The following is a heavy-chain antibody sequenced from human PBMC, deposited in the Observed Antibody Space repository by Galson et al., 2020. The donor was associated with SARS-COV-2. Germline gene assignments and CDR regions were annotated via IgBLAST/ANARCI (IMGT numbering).Heavy chain of an antibody. CDR2: ISAYNGNT. CDR1: GYTFTSYG. V-gene: IGHV1-18*01. Sequence: ASVKVSCKASGYTFTSYGISWVRQAPGKGLEWMGWISAYNGNTNYAQKLQGRVTMPTDTYTSTAYMGLRSLRSDHTAVYYCARGWTSDYYDSSGYRSDFDYWGQGTLVTVSS. CDR3: ARGWTSDYYDSSGYRSDFDY. D-gene: IGHD3-22*01. J-gene: IGHJ4*02.